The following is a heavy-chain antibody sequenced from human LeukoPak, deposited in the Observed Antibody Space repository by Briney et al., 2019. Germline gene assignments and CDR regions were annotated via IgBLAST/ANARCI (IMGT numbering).Heavy chain of an antibody. CDR1: GGTFSSYA. CDR3: ARDQEGDYYDSSGYGPFEY. D-gene: IGHD3-22*01. V-gene: IGHV1-69*05. Sequence: SVKVSCKASGGTFSSYAISWVRQAPGQGLEWMGRIIPIFGTANYAQKFQGRVTITTDESTSTAYMELSSLRSEDTAVYYCARDQEGDYYDSSGYGPFEYWGQGTLVTVSS. CDR2: IIPIFGTA. J-gene: IGHJ4*02.